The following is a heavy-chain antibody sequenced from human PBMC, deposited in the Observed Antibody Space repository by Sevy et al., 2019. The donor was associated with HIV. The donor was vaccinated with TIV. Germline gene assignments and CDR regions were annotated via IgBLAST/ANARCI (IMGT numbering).Heavy chain of an antibody. V-gene: IGHV3-48*03. CDR3: ARYSYYGSGSYYNVIPYYFDY. Sequence: GGSLRLSCAASGFTFSSYEMNWVRQAPGKWLEWVSYISSSGSTIYYADSVKGRFTISRDNAKNSLYLQMNSLRAEDTAVYYCARYSYYGSGSYYNVIPYYFDYWGQGTLVTVSS. D-gene: IGHD3-10*01. CDR1: GFTFSSYE. J-gene: IGHJ4*02. CDR2: ISSSGSTI.